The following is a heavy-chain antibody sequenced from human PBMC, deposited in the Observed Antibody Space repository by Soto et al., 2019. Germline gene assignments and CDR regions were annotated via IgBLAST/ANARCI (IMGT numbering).Heavy chain of an antibody. D-gene: IGHD3-22*01. CDR3: ARKYRAYDSSGYYSWRWFDP. V-gene: IGHV1-46*01. CDR2: INPSGGST. CDR1: GYTFTSYY. Sequence: ASVKVSCKASGYTFTSYYMHWVRQAPGQGLEWMGIINPSGGSTSYAQKFQGRVTMTRDTSTSTVYMELSSLRSEDTAVYYCARKYRAYDSSGYYSWRWFDPRGQRTPVTVSS. J-gene: IGHJ5*02.